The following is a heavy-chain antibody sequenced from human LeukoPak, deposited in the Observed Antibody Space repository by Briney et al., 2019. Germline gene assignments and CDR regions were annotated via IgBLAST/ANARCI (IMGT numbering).Heavy chain of an antibody. Sequence: SETLSLTCTVSGGSISSYYWSWIRQPPGKGLEWIGYIYYSGSTNYNPSLKSRVTISVDTSKNQLSLKLSSVTAADTAVYYCAREHCSSTSCYRGQFDYWGQGTLVTVSS. CDR3: AREHCSSTSCYRGQFDY. J-gene: IGHJ4*02. CDR1: GGSISSYY. V-gene: IGHV4-59*01. CDR2: IYYSGST. D-gene: IGHD2-2*01.